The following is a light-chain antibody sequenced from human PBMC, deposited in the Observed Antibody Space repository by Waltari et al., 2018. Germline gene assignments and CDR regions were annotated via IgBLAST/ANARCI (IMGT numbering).Light chain of an antibody. V-gene: IGKV3-11*01. CDR3: HQRHQLPFA. CDR1: QRVSYA. Sequence: EIVLTQSPVTLSLSPGERATLSCRTSQRVSYALAWFQQTPGPAPTPLIHDTFTRAAGSPDVFSGSGSWTAFSLTINSLEPEDFAVYYCHQRHQLPFAFGPGTKVDV. CDR2: DTF. J-gene: IGKJ3*01.